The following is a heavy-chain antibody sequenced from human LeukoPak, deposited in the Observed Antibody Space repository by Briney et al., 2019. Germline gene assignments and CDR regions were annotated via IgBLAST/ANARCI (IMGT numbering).Heavy chain of an antibody. Sequence: SGPTLVKPTQTLTLTCTFSGFSLSTSGVGVGWIRQPPGKALEWLALIYWDDDKRYSPSLKSRLTITKDTSKNQVVLTMTNMDPVDTATYYCEHRRGSLPLIDYWCQGTLVTVSS. CDR3: EHRRGSLPLIDY. D-gene: IGHD6-13*01. CDR1: GFSLSTSGVG. CDR2: IYWDDDK. J-gene: IGHJ4*02. V-gene: IGHV2-5*02.